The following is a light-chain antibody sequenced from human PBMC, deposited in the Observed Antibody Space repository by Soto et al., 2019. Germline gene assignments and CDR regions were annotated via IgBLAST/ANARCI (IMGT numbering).Light chain of an antibody. CDR2: EVS. V-gene: IGLV2-14*01. Sequence: QSALTQPASVSASPGQSITISCTGTSSDIGGYIYVSWYQHHPGKAPRLMIYEVSSRPSGVSNRFSGSKSGNTASLTISGLQDEDEAQYYCSSYSSANTLIFGGGTKLTVL. CDR1: SSDIGGYIY. J-gene: IGLJ2*01. CDR3: SSYSSANTLI.